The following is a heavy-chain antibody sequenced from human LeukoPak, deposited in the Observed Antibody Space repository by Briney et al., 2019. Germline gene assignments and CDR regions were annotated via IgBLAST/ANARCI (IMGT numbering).Heavy chain of an antibody. CDR1: GLTLDDYA. CDR2: ISWNSGSI. V-gene: IGHV3-9*01. CDR3: AKDIIGSGSDAFDI. Sequence: PGRSLRLSCAPCGLTLDDYAMHWARHAPGRGLEWVSGISWNSGSIVYAHSVTGRFTISRDNAKHSLYLQMNSLRAEGTALYYCAKDIIGSGSDAFDIWGQGTMVTVSS. D-gene: IGHD3-10*01. J-gene: IGHJ3*02.